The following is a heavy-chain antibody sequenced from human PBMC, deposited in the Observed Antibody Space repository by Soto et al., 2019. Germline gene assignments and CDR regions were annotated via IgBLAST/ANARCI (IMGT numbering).Heavy chain of an antibody. CDR2: ISGSGGST. Sequence: EVQLLESGGGLVQPGGSLRLSCAASGFTFSSYTMSWVRQAPGKGLEWVSAISGSGGSTYYADSVKGRFTISRDNSKNTLYLQMNSLRAEDTAVYYCAKASYYDFWSGYFDYWGQGTLVTVSS. V-gene: IGHV3-23*01. CDR3: AKASYYDFWSGYFDY. CDR1: GFTFSSYT. D-gene: IGHD3-3*01. J-gene: IGHJ4*02.